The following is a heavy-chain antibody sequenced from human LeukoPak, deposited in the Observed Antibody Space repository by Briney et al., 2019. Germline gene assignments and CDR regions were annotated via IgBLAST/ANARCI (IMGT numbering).Heavy chain of an antibody. D-gene: IGHD6-13*01. Sequence: SETLSLTCAAYGGSFSGYYWSWIRQPPGKGLEWIGEINHSGSTNYNPSLKSRVTISVDTSRNQFSLKLSSVTAADTAVYYCYGIAAAGNWFDPWGQGTLVTVSS. V-gene: IGHV4-34*01. J-gene: IGHJ5*02. CDR3: YGIAAAGNWFDP. CDR1: GGSFSGYY. CDR2: INHSGST.